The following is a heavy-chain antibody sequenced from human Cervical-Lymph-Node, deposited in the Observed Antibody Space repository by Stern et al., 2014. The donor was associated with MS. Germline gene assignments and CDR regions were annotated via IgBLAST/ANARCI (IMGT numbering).Heavy chain of an antibody. D-gene: IGHD2-21*01. Sequence: EVHLVESGGGLVQPGGSLRLSCAASGLMISNYWMSWIRQAPGKGLERVANIKFDGSETFYADSVKGRFTISRDNAQSSVYLQVNALKGEDTAVYYCVRDGYCGGLDCFYFEPWGQGTLVSVSS. CDR2: IKFDGSET. CDR3: VRDGYCGGLDCFYFEP. CDR1: GLMISNYW. V-gene: IGHV3-7*01. J-gene: IGHJ5*02.